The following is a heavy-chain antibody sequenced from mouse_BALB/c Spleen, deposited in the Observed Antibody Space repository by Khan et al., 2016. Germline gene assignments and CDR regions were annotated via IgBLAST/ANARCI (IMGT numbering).Heavy chain of an antibody. J-gene: IGHJ1*01. V-gene: IGHV1-7*01. CDR3: AIYYDGSSYCDV. Sequence: VQLQESGAELAKPGASVKMSCKASGYTFTSYWMHWVKQRPGQGLEWIGYINPCTGYTEYNQKFKDKATLTADKSSSTAYMQLSSLTSEDSAVYYCAIYYDGSSYCDVWGAGTTVTVSS. D-gene: IGHD1-1*01. CDR2: INPCTGYT. CDR1: GYTFTSYW.